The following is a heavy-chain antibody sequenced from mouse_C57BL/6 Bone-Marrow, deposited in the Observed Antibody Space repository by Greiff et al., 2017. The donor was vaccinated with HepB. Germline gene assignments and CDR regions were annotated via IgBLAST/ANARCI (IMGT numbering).Heavy chain of an antibody. CDR1: GFTFSDYG. Sequence: EVMLVESGGGLVQPGGSLKLSCAASGFTFSDYGMAWVRQAPRKGPEWVAFISNLAYSIYYADTVTGRFTLSRENAKNTLYLEMSSLRSEDTAMYYCARWNPSHYYGSSYAMDYWGQGTSVTVSS. CDR3: ARWNPSHYYGSSYAMDY. V-gene: IGHV5-15*01. J-gene: IGHJ4*01. CDR2: ISNLAYSI. D-gene: IGHD1-1*01.